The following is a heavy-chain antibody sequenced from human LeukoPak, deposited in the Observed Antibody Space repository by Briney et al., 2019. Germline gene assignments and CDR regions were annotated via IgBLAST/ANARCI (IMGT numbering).Heavy chain of an antibody. Sequence: ASVKVSCKASGYTFTGYYMHWVRQAPGQGLEWMGWINPNSGGTNYAQKFQGRVTMTRDTSISTAYMELSRLRSDDTAVYYCVTERGSAAGTHSKHPQSFDIWGQGTMVTVSS. J-gene: IGHJ3*02. CDR3: VTERGSAAGTHSKHPQSFDI. D-gene: IGHD6-13*01. V-gene: IGHV1-2*02. CDR2: INPNSGGT. CDR1: GYTFTGYY.